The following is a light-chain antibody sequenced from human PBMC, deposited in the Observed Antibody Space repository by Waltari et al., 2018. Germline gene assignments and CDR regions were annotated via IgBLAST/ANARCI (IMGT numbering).Light chain of an antibody. CDR1: SSNIGAPYD. Sequence: QSVLTQPPSVSGAPGQTVTISSTGSSSNIGAPYDVHWDQQLPGTPPKSPIYGSNNRPAWVPDRSLASEAGTSASLAITGLQAEDEAEYYCQSFDNSLIGQWVFGGGTKLTVL. CDR3: QSFDNSLIGQWV. CDR2: GSN. J-gene: IGLJ3*02. V-gene: IGLV1-40*01.